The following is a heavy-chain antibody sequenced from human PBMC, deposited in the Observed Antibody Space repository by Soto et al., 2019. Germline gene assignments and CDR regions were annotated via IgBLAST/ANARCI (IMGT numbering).Heavy chain of an antibody. CDR2: ISGSGDTT. CDR1: GFSFSSYV. V-gene: IGHV3-23*01. J-gene: IGHJ4*02. CDR3: AKTKATVTYYFDY. D-gene: IGHD4-17*01. Sequence: GGSLRLSCAASGFSFSSYVMGWVRQAPEKGLEWVSAISGSGDTTYYADSAKGRFTISRDNSKDTLYLQMNSLRAEDTAVYYCAKTKATVTYYFDYWGQGTLVTVSS.